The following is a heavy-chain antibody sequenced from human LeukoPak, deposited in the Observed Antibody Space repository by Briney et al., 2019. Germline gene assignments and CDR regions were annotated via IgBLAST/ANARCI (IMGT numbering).Heavy chain of an antibody. CDR3: ARYRYCSGWYIDH. Sequence: SETLSLTCTVSGGSISSYYWSWIRQPPGKGLEWIGYIYYSGSTNYNPSLKSRVTISVDTSKNQFSLKLSSVTAADTAVYYCARYRYCSGWYIDHWGQGTLVTVSS. V-gene: IGHV4-59*01. CDR1: GGSISSYY. D-gene: IGHD6-19*01. J-gene: IGHJ4*02. CDR2: IYYSGST.